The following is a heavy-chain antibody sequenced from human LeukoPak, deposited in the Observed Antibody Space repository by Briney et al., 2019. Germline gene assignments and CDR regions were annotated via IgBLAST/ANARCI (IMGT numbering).Heavy chain of an antibody. CDR2: ISYDGSNK. V-gene: IGHV3-30*18. Sequence: GGSLRPSCAASGFTFSSYGMHWVRQAPGKGLEWVAVISYDGSNKYYADSVKGRFTISRDKSKNTLYLQMNSLRAEDTAVYYCAKGRAQFDYWGQGTLVTVSS. CDR1: GFTFSSYG. J-gene: IGHJ4*02. CDR3: AKGRAQFDY.